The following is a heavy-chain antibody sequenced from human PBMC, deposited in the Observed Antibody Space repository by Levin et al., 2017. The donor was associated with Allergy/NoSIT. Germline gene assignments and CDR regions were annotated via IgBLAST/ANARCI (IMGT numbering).Heavy chain of an antibody. Sequence: SQTLSLTCTVSGGSISSSNYYWGWIRQPPGKGLEWIGSIRYTGNTYYNPSLKTRVTISVDTSKNQFSLKLSSVTAADTAVYHCAREATNMVTIGYFFYGMDVWGQGTTVTVSS. CDR1: GGSISSSNYY. CDR3: AREATNMVTIGYFFYGMDV. D-gene: IGHD3-10*01. J-gene: IGHJ6*02. CDR2: IRYTGNT. V-gene: IGHV4-39*07.